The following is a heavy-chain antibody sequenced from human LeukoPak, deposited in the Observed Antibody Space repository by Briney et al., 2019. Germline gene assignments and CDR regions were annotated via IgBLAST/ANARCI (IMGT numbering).Heavy chain of an antibody. CDR1: GGSISSYY. CDR2: IYYSGST. V-gene: IGHV4-59*01. D-gene: IGHD6-19*01. CDR3: ARDSGSGTYY. J-gene: IGHJ4*02. Sequence: SETLSLTCTVSGGSISSYYWSWIRQPPGTGLEWIGHIYYSGSTNYNASLRSRVTISIDTSKNQFSLKLSSVTAADTAVYYCARDSGSGTYYWGQGTLVTVSS.